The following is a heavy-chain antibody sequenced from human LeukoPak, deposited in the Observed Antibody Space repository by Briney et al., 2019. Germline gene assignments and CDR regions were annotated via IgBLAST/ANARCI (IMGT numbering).Heavy chain of an antibody. CDR3: ARDAERWLRNWFDP. J-gene: IGHJ5*02. D-gene: IGHD4-23*01. CDR1: GFTFSSYG. V-gene: IGHV3-33*01. Sequence: GGSLRLSCAASGFTFSSYGMHWVRQAPGKGLEWVAVIWYDGSNKYYADSVKGRFTISRDNSKNTLYLQMNSLRAEDTAVYYCARDAERWLRNWFDPWGQGTLVTVSS. CDR2: IWYDGSNK.